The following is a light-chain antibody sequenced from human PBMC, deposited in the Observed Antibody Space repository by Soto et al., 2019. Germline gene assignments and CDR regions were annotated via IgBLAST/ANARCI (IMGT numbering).Light chain of an antibody. V-gene: IGKV3-20*01. CDR3: QQFVSSTYT. Sequence: DIVLTQSPGTLSLSPGERATLSCRTSQSVSSGSLAWYQQKPGQAPRLLIYDTSTRASGIPERFSGRGSGTDFTLIISRLEPEDFAVYYCQQFVSSTYTFGQGTTLEIK. J-gene: IGKJ2*01. CDR1: QSVSSGS. CDR2: DTS.